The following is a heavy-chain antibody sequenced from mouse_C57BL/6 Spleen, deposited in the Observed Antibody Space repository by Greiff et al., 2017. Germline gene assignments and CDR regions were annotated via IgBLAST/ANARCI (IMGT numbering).Heavy chain of an antibody. CDR2: IWSDGST. CDR1: GFSLTSYG. D-gene: IGHD2-4*01. CDR3: AMIYYDYDGRDAMDY. V-gene: IGHV2-6*03. J-gene: IGHJ4*01. Sequence: VQGVESGPGLVAPSQSLSITCTVSGFSLTSYGVHWVRQPPGKGLEWLVVIWSDGSTTYNSALKSRLSISKDNSKSQVFLKMNSLQTDDTAMYFCAMIYYDYDGRDAMDYWGQGTSVTVSS.